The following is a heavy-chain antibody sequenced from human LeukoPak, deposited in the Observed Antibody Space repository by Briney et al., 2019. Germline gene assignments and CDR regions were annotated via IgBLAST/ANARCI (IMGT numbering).Heavy chain of an antibody. Sequence: GASVKVSCKASGYTFTGYYMHWVRQAPGQGLEWMGWINPNSGGTNYAQEFQGRVTMTRDTSISTAYMELSRLRSDDTAVYYCARGKARYCSSTSCYYGYWGQGTLVTVSS. J-gene: IGHJ4*02. CDR3: ARGKARYCSSTSCYYGY. V-gene: IGHV1-2*02. D-gene: IGHD2-2*01. CDR1: GYTFTGYY. CDR2: INPNSGGT.